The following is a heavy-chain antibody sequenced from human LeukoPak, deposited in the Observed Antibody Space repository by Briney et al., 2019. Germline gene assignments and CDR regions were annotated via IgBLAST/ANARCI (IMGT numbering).Heavy chain of an antibody. CDR3: ARGRGDIVATFLDY. D-gene: IGHD5-12*01. CDR2: INWNGGST. Sequence: GGSLRLSCAASGFTVSSNYMTWVRQAPGKGLEWVSGINWNGGSTGYADSVKGRFTISRDNAKNSLYLQMNSLRAEDTALYYCARGRGDIVATFLDYWGQGTLVTVSS. CDR1: GFTVSSNY. J-gene: IGHJ4*02. V-gene: IGHV3-20*04.